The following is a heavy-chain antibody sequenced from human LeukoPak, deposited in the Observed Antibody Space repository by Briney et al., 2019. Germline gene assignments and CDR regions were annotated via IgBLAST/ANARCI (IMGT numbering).Heavy chain of an antibody. J-gene: IGHJ4*02. CDR2: ISSSGSTI. CDR1: GFTFSDYY. D-gene: IGHD3-22*01. CDR3: ARSSRMIVVVPDY. V-gene: IGHV3-11*01. Sequence: GGSLRLSCAASGFTFSDYYMSWIRQAPGKGLEWVSYISSSGSTIYYADSVKGRFTISRDNAKNSRYLQMNSLRAEDTAVYYCARSSRMIVVVPDYWGQGTLVTVSS.